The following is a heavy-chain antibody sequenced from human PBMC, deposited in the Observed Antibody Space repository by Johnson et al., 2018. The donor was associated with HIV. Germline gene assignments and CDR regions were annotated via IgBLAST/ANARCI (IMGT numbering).Heavy chain of an antibody. V-gene: IGHV3-69-1*01. CDR1: GFSFSDYY. J-gene: IGHJ3*02. D-gene: IGHD2-2*01. Sequence: EVQLVESGGGLVKPGGSLRLSCAASGFSFSDYYMSWVRQAPGKGLEWVSVIYSGGSTYYADSVKGRFTISRDNAKNSLYLEMNSLRVEDTAVYYCATCSDQVLMGGEAFDIWGQGTMVTVSS. CDR2: IYSGGST. CDR3: ATCSDQVLMGGEAFDI.